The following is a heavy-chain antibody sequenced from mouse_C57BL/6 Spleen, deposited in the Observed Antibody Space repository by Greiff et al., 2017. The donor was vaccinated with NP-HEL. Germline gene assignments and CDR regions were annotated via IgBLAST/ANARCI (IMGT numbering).Heavy chain of an antibody. V-gene: IGHV1-74*01. CDR1: GYTFTSYW. D-gene: IGHD3-2*02. Sequence: QVQLPPPGSALVKPGASVKVSCKASGYTFTSYWMHWVKQRPGQGLEWIGRIHPSDSDTNYNQKFKGKATLTVDKSSSTAYMQLSSLTSEDSAVYYCATGGSSGFAYWGQGTLVTVSA. J-gene: IGHJ3*01. CDR3: ATGGSSGFAY. CDR2: IHPSDSDT.